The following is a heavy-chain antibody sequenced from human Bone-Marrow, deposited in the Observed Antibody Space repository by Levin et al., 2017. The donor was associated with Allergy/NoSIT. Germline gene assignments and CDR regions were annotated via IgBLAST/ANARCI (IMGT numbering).Heavy chain of an antibody. CDR2: VSCDSKNK. J-gene: IGHJ2*01. Sequence: GGSLRLSCAVSGFTFSSYAMHWVRQAPGKGLEWVAVVSCDSKNKYYADSVKGRFTISRDNSNNTLYLQMNSLRPEDTDVYYCTKDLFGVAWLRYFDLWGRGTLVTVPS. D-gene: IGHD5-12*01. V-gene: IGHV3-30*18. CDR1: GFTFSSYA. CDR3: TKDLFGVAWLRYFDL.